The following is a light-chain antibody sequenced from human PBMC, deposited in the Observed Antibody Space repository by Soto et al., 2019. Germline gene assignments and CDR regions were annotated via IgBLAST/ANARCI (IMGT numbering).Light chain of an antibody. V-gene: IGKV3-20*01. CDR3: QQYGSSPPYT. Sequence: EIVLTHSPGTLSLSPGERATLSCRASHSVSSSYLAWYQQNPGQAPRLLIYGASSRATGIPDRFSGSGSGTDFTLTISRLEPEDFAVYYCQQYGSSPPYTFGQGTKLEIK. CDR1: HSVSSSY. J-gene: IGKJ2*01. CDR2: GAS.